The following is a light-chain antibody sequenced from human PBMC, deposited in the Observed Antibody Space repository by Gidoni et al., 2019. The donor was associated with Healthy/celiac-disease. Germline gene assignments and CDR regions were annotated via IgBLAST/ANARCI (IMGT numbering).Light chain of an antibody. CDR3: QQYNNWPYF. CDR1: QSVSSN. J-gene: IGKJ5*01. V-gene: IGKV3-15*01. CDR2: GAS. Sequence: ELVMTQSPATLSVSPGERATLSCRASQSVSSNLAWYQQKPGQAPRLLIYGASTRATGIPARFSGSGSGTEFTLTISSLQSEDFAVYYCQQYNNWPYFFGQGTRLEIK.